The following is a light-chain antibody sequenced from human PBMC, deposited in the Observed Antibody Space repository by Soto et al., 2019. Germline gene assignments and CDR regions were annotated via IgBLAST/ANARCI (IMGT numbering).Light chain of an antibody. CDR2: DAS. CDR1: QSVSRY. V-gene: IGKV3-11*01. J-gene: IGKJ1*01. CDR3: QQRSNWPRT. Sequence: EIVLTQSPATLSLSPGERATLSCRASQSVSRYLAWYQQKPGQAPRLLVYDASNRATGIPARFSGSGSGTDFTLTTTSLEPADFAVYYCQQRSNWPRTFGQGTKVEIK.